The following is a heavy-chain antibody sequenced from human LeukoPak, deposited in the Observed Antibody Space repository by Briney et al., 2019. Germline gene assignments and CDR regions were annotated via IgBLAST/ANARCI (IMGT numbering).Heavy chain of an antibody. J-gene: IGHJ4*02. CDR3: ARPYSGYEWCDY. CDR2: INPNNGGT. CDR1: GYTFSGYY. Sequence: ASVKVSCKASGYTFSGYYMHWVRQAPGQGLEGMGQINPNNGGTNYAQKFQGRVTMTRDTSISTAYMELSRLTSADTAVYYCARPYSGYEWCDYWGQGTLVTVS. D-gene: IGHD5-12*01. V-gene: IGHV1-2*06.